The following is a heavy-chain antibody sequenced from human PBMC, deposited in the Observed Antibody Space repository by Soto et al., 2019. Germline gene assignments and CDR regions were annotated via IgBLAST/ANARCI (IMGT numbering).Heavy chain of an antibody. CDR1: GFTFSSYA. D-gene: IGHD2-15*01. CDR3: AKGGEGYCSGTSCLYHMDA. V-gene: IGHV3-23*01. J-gene: IGHJ6*03. CDR2: ISDSGST. Sequence: GGSLRLSCAASGFTFSSYAMSWVRQAPGKGLKWVSTISDSGSTYYADSVKGRFTISRDISKNTLYVQMSSLRAEDTAVYYCAKGGEGYCSGTSCLYHMDAWGKGTTVTVSS.